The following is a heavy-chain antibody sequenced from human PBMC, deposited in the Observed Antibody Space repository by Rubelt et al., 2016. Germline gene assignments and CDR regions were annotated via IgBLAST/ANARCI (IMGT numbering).Heavy chain of an antibody. CDR2: IYSGGST. D-gene: IGHD7-27*01. CDR3: ARNWGFDY. Sequence: EVQLVESGGGLVQPGGSLRLSCAASGFTVSSNYMSWVCQAPGKGLEWVSVIYSGGSTYYADSVKGRFTISRGNSKSTLYLQMNSLGAEDTAVYYCARNWGFDYWGQGTLVTVSS. J-gene: IGHJ4*02. CDR1: GFTVSSNY. V-gene: IGHV3-66*01.